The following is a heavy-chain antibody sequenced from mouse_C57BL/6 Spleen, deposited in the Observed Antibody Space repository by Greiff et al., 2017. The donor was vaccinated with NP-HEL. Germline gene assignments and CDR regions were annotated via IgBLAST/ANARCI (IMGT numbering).Heavy chain of an antibody. D-gene: IGHD4-1*01. V-gene: IGHV1-52*01. CDR2: IDPSDSET. CDR1: GYTFTSYW. CDR3: ARGNWDAPMGYFDY. Sequence: QVQLQQPGAELVRPGSSVKLSCKASGYTFTSYWMHWVKQRPIQGLEWIGNIDPSDSETHYNQKFKDKATLTVDKSSSTAYMQLSSLTSEDSAVYYCARGNWDAPMGYFDYWGQGTTLTVSS. J-gene: IGHJ2*01.